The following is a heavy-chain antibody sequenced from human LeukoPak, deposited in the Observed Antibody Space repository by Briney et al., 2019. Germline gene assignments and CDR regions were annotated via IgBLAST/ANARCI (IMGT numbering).Heavy chain of an antibody. D-gene: IGHD6-19*01. CDR3: ARERGQWLDFDY. Sequence: GGSLRLSCAASGFTFSDFEINWVRQAPGKRLEGVSYISDSGSTKYYADSVKGRFTISRDNAKSSLYLQMNSLRAEDTAVYYCARERGQWLDFDYWGQGTLVTVSS. J-gene: IGHJ4*02. V-gene: IGHV3-48*03. CDR1: GFTFSDFE. CDR2: ISDSGSTK.